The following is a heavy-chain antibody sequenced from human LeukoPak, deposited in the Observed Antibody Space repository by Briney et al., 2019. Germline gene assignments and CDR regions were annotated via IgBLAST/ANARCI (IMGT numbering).Heavy chain of an antibody. Sequence: GGSLRLSCAASGFTFSSYWVNWVRQAPGKGLEWLAIVKHDGSETHYVDSVRGRFTISKDSARPSVYLKMNSLRAEDTAVYYCAGGSGYLAPHWGQGTLVTVSS. D-gene: IGHD3-22*01. CDR1: GFTFSSYW. V-gene: IGHV3-7*04. J-gene: IGHJ4*02. CDR3: AGGSGYLAPH. CDR2: VKHDGSET.